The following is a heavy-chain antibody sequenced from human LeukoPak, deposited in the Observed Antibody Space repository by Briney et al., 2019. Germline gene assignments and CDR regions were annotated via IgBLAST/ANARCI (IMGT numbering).Heavy chain of an antibody. Sequence: GESLKISCKGSGYSFTSCWIGWVRQMPGKGLEWMGIIYPGDSDTRYSPSFQGQVTISADKSISTAYLQWSSLKASDTAMYYCARQGTRFLEWSAVAYWGQGTLVTVSS. V-gene: IGHV5-51*01. CDR3: ARQGTRFLEWSAVAY. CDR1: GYSFTSCW. D-gene: IGHD3-3*01. J-gene: IGHJ4*02. CDR2: IYPGDSDT.